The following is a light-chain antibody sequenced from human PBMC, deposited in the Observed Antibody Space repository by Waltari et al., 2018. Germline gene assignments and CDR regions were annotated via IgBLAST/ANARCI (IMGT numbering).Light chain of an antibody. CDR3: QESYKTPPT. CDR2: AAS. Sequence: DIQMTQSPSSLSASIGDRVTITCRASQSITTYLNWYQQKPGKAPKLPIYAASSLQSGVPSRFSGSGSGTDFTLTISSLQPEDFATYSCQESYKTPPTFGGGTKVEIK. V-gene: IGKV1-39*01. J-gene: IGKJ4*01. CDR1: QSITTY.